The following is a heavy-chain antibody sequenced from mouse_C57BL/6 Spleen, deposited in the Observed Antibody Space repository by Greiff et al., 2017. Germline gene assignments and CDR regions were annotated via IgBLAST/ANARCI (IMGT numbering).Heavy chain of an antibody. J-gene: IGHJ3*01. Sequence: VQLQQPGAELVMPGASVKLSCKASGYTFTSYWMHWVEQRPGQGLEWIGEIDPSDSYTNYNQKFKGKSTLTVDKSSSTAYMQLSSLTSEDSAVYYCARSGDGYYTAWFAYWGQGTLVTVSA. CDR1: GYTFTSYW. CDR2: IDPSDSYT. CDR3: ARSGDGYYTAWFAY. V-gene: IGHV1-69*01. D-gene: IGHD2-3*01.